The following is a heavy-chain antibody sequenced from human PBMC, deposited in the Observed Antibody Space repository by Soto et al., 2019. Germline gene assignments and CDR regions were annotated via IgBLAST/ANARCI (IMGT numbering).Heavy chain of an antibody. J-gene: IGHJ3*02. CDR3: ERGGYGDNSEDAFYI. V-gene: IGHV5-51*01. CDR1: GYTFTTYW. CDR2: VSSGDSNT. Sequence: GESLKISCKGSGYTFTTYWIGWVRQMPGTGLEWMGIVSSGDSNTKYSPSFQGHVTISADKSINTAYLQWSSLKDSDTAMYYCERGGYGDNSEDAFYIWGPGTMVTVSS. D-gene: IGHD5-18*01.